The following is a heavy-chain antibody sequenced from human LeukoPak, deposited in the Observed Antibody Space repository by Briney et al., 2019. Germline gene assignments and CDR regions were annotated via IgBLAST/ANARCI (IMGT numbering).Heavy chain of an antibody. Sequence: SETLSLTCTVSGGSISTSNYYWGWIRQPPGKGLEWIGNIFYSGSTYYSPSVKSRVTISLDTSRNQFSLKLSSVTAADTAVYYCARNYGSGSFYYYYYMDVWGKGTTVTISS. D-gene: IGHD3-10*01. J-gene: IGHJ6*03. CDR2: IFYSGST. V-gene: IGHV4-39*01. CDR3: ARNYGSGSFYYYYYMDV. CDR1: GGSISTSNYY.